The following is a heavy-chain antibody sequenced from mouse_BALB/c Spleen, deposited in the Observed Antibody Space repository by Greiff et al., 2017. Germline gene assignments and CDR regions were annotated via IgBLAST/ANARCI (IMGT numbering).Heavy chain of an antibody. CDR2: INPSNGGT. CDR3: TRKGYYGSSYAWFAY. J-gene: IGHJ3*01. V-gene: IGHV1S81*02. D-gene: IGHD1-1*01. Sequence: VQLQQPGAELVKPGASVKLSCKASGYTFTSYYMYWVKQRPGQGLEWIGGINPSNGGTNFNEKFKSKATLTVDKSSSTAYMQLSSLTSEDSAVYYCTRKGYYGSSYAWFAYWGQGTLVTVSA. CDR1: GYTFTSYY.